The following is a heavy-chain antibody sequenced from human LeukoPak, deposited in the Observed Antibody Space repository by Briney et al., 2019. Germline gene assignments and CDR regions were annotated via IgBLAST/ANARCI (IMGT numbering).Heavy chain of an antibody. Sequence: GGSLRLSCAASGFTFSSYGMHWVRQAPGKGLEWVAVISYDGSNKYYADSVKGRFTISRDNSKNTLYLQMNSLRAEDTAVYYCARESEYYYGSGSSEIDYWGQGTLVTVSS. CDR3: ARESEYYYGSGSSEIDY. V-gene: IGHV3-30*03. CDR2: ISYDGSNK. CDR1: GFTFSSYG. J-gene: IGHJ4*02. D-gene: IGHD3-10*01.